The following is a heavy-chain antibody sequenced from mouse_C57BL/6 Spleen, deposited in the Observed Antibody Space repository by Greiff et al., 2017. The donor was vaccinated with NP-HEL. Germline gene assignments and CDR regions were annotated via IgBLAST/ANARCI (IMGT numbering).Heavy chain of an antibody. V-gene: IGHV1-82*01. CDR1: GYAFSSSW. Sequence: VQLQQSGPELVKPGASVKISCKASGYAFSSSWMNWVKQRPGKGLEWIGRIYPGDGDTNYNGKLKGKDTPTADNSSSTSYMQLSSLTSEYSAVYFCARWGVNSYYAMDYWGQGTSVTVSS. CDR3: ARWGVNSYYAMDY. J-gene: IGHJ4*01. CDR2: IYPGDGDT. D-gene: IGHD1-3*01.